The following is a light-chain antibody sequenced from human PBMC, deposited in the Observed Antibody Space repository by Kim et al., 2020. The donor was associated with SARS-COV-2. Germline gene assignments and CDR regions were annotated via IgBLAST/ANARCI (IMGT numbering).Light chain of an antibody. Sequence: QSVLTQPASVSGSPVQWITISCTGTTSDFGGLVSWYQHHPGKATTLMIYEVSSRPSGVSNRFFGFKSGNTASLSISGLQAEDEADYYCSSYTTSNTLVFGTGTKVTVL. CDR2: EVS. CDR1: TSDFGGL. V-gene: IGLV2-14*01. CDR3: SSYTTSNTLV. J-gene: IGLJ1*01.